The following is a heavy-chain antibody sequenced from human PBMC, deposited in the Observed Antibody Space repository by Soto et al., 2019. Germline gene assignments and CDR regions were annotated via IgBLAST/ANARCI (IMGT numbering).Heavy chain of an antibody. CDR2: TRNKANSYTT. CDR1: GFTFSDHY. CDR3: ARVFCSGGSCYSAFDF. J-gene: IGHJ3*01. D-gene: IGHD2-15*01. Sequence: EVQLVESGGGLVQPGGSLRLSCAASGFTFSDHYMDWVRQAPGKGLEWVGRTRNKANSYTTEYAASVKGRFTVSRDGSENSLYLQMNSLQTEDTAVYYCARVFCSGGSCYSAFDFRGPGTMVTVSS. V-gene: IGHV3-72*01.